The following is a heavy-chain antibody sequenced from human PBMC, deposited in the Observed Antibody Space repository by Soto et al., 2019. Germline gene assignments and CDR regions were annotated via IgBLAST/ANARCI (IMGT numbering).Heavy chain of an antibody. J-gene: IGHJ4*02. CDR3: AKGESYCSGGSCPEPFSSY. CDR1: GFTFTSYA. V-gene: IGHV3-23*01. CDR2: VSGDVCTT. Sequence: GGSLRLSCAASGFTFTSYAMSWVRQAPGKGPEWVSAVSGDVCTTYYADSVKGRFTISRDNSKNTLYLQMNSLRAEDTAVYYCAKGESYCSGGSCPEPFSSYWGQGTLVTVSS. D-gene: IGHD2-15*01.